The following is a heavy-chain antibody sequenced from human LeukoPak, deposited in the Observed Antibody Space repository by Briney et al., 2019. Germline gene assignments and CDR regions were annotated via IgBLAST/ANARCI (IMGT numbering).Heavy chain of an antibody. CDR3: ALQPRYFDWFLV. CDR2: IIPIFGTA. D-gene: IGHD3-9*01. CDR1: GGTFSSCA. J-gene: IGHJ4*02. Sequence: SVKVSCKASGGTFSSCAIDWVRQAPGQGLEWMGGIIPIFGTANYAQKFQGRVTITADESTSTAYMELSSLRSEDTAVYYCALQPRYFDWFLVWGQGTLVTVSS. V-gene: IGHV1-69*01.